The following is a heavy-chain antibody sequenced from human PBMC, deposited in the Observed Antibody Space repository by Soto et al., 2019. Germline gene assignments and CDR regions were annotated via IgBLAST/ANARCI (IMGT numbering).Heavy chain of an antibody. CDR3: ARDCCVADNWFDP. Sequence: PSETLSLTCTISGGSVSRGTHFWSWIRQPPGKRLEWIGYIYYSGGTSYNPSLKSRATISLETSKNQFSLRLSSVTAADTAVYYCARDCCVADNWFDPWGQGTAVSV. J-gene: IGHJ5*02. D-gene: IGHD6-19*01. V-gene: IGHV4-61*01. CDR1: GGSVSRGTHF. CDR2: IYYSGGT.